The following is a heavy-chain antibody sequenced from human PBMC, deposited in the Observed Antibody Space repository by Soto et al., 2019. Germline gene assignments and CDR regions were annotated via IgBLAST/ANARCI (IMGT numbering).Heavy chain of an antibody. CDR3: ARERALRRAFDI. CDR2: ISAYNGNT. Sequence: ASVKVSCKASGYTFTSYGICWVRQAPGQGLEWMGWISAYNGNTNYAQKLQGRVTMTTDTSTSTAYMELRSLRSDDTAVYYCARERALRRAFDIWGQGTMVTVSS. CDR1: GYTFTSYG. V-gene: IGHV1-18*01. D-gene: IGHD4-17*01. J-gene: IGHJ3*02.